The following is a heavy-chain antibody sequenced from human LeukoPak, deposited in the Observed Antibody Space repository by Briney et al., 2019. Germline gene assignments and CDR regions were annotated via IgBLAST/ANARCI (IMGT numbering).Heavy chain of an antibody. Sequence: GGSLGLSCTASGFTLGNYGTHWVRQAPGKGLEWVSFMRKDGSDKKYVDSVKGRFTISRDNSKNTLYLQMNNLRAEDTAVYYCAVSDDSDVWSGYWGQGTLVTVSS. CDR2: MRKDGSDK. V-gene: IGHV3-30*02. J-gene: IGHJ4*02. CDR1: GFTLGNYG. D-gene: IGHD3-3*01. CDR3: AVSDDSDVWSGY.